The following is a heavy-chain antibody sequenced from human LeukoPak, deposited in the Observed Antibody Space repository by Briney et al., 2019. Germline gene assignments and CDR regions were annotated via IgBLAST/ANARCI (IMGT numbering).Heavy chain of an antibody. CDR2: INHSVGT. D-gene: IGHD3-10*01. J-gene: IGHJ4*02. V-gene: IGHV4-34*01. CDR1: SGSFSGYY. Sequence: SETLSLTCSVYSGSFSGYYWSWLHQPPGKGLEWIGEINHSVGTNYNPSLKSRVTMSLDTSKNQFSLKLSSVTAADTAVYYCARGHTRITMLRGSRSAYYFDYWGQGTLVTVSS. CDR3: ARGHTRITMLRGSRSAYYFDY.